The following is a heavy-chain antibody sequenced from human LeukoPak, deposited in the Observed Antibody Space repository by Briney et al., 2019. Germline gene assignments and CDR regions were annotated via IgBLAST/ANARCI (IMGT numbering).Heavy chain of an antibody. CDR1: GFTFSYYN. CDR2: ISSSTSII. J-gene: IGHJ6*03. CDR3: ARSTMTASYYYMDV. Sequence: PGGSLRLSCAASGFTFSYYNMNWVRQAPGRGLEWVSYISSSTSIIHYVDSVKGRFTISRDNAKNSVYLQMNSLRADDTAVYYCARSTMTASYYYMDVWGKGTTVTVSS. D-gene: IGHD2-21*02. V-gene: IGHV3-48*01.